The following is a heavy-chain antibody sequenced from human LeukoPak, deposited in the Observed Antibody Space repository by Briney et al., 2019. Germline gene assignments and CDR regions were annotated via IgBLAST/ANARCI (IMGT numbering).Heavy chain of an antibody. CDR1: GGSISSYY. Sequence: SETLSLTCTVSGGSISSYYWSWIRQPPGKGLEWIGYIYYSGSTNYNPSLKSRVTISVDTSKNQFSLKLSSVTAADTAVYYCARAVATILGGRLWFDPWGQGTLVTVSS. CDR2: IYYSGST. J-gene: IGHJ5*02. D-gene: IGHD5-12*01. V-gene: IGHV4-59*01. CDR3: ARAVATILGGRLWFDP.